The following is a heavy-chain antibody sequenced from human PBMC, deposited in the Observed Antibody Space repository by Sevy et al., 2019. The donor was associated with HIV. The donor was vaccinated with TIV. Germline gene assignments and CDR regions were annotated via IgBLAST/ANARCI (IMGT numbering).Heavy chain of an antibody. CDR2: ISWNSGSI. D-gene: IGHD3-16*01. CDR3: AKDGGPPADYHYYYMDV. Sequence: GGSLRLSCAASGFTFDDYAMHWVRQAPGKGLEWVSGISWNSGSIGYADSVKGRFTISRDNAKNSLYLQMNSLRAEDTALYYCAKDGGPPADYHYYYMDVRGKGTTVTVSS. CDR1: GFTFDDYA. J-gene: IGHJ6*03. V-gene: IGHV3-9*01.